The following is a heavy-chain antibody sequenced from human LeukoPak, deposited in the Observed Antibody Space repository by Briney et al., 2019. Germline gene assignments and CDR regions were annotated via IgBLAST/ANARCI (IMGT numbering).Heavy chain of an antibody. J-gene: IGHJ4*02. CDR1: GYIFTNYA. CDR3: ARGPILTGNYPPDDF. D-gene: IGHD3-9*01. CDR2: FNVGNGHT. V-gene: IGHV1-3*01. Sequence: ASVKVSCKTSGYIFTNYAIHWVRQAPGQRLEWMGWFNVGNGHTIYSQKFQGRVTITRDTAASTAYMELSSLRSEDTALYYCARGPILTGNYPPDDFWGQGTLVTVSS.